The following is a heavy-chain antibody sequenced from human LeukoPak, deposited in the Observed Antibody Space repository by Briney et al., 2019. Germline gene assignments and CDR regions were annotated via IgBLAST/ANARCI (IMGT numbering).Heavy chain of an antibody. CDR2: INPNSGGT. V-gene: IGHV1-2*02. CDR3: ASKGYYYDSSGYYYGDY. D-gene: IGHD3-22*01. J-gene: IGHJ4*02. CDR1: GYTFTGYY. Sequence: ASVTVSCMASGYTFTGYYMHWVRQAPGQGLEWMGWINPNSGGTNYAQKFQGRVTITRDTSISTAYMEVSRLRSDDTAVYYCASKGYYYDSSGYYYGDYWGQGTLVTVSS.